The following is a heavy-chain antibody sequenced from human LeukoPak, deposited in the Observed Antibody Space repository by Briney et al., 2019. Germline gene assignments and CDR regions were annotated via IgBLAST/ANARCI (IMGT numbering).Heavy chain of an antibody. D-gene: IGHD1-14*01. CDR3: ALLITFDAFDL. Sequence: GGSLRLSCAASGFPFSRYWMYWVRQAPGKGLVWVSRINPDGSSTSYADSVKGRFTISRDNAKNTLHLQINSLRAEDTAVYYCALLITFDAFDLWGQGTTVTVSS. CDR2: INPDGSST. J-gene: IGHJ3*01. V-gene: IGHV3-74*01. CDR1: GFPFSRYW.